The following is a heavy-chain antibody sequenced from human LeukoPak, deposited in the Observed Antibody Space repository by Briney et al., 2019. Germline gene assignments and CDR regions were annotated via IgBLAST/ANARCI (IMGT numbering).Heavy chain of an antibody. Sequence: GGSLRLSCAASGFTFSSYAMSWVRQAPGKGLEWVSVISGSGGSTYYADSVKGRFTISRDNSKNTVYLQMNSLRAEDTAVYYCVATVTILDYWGQGTLVTVSS. D-gene: IGHD4-17*01. CDR2: ISGSGGST. V-gene: IGHV3-23*01. CDR3: VATVTILDY. J-gene: IGHJ4*02. CDR1: GFTFSSYA.